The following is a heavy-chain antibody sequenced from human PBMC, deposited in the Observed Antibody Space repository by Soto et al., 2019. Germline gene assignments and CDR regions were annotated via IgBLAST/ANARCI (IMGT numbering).Heavy chain of an antibody. D-gene: IGHD3-10*01. Sequence: QSQLVQSGAVVKKLGASVRGSCKTSGYIFRNYAISWVRQAPGQGLEWMGWISVSNDNTDSAHALRGRLTMATDTSTSPAYLALTSLVSNDTAIYYCARSSPSLNYWGQGSLVTVSS. J-gene: IGHJ4*01. V-gene: IGHV1-18*04. CDR1: GYIFRNYA. CDR3: ARSSPSLNY. CDR2: ISVSNDNT.